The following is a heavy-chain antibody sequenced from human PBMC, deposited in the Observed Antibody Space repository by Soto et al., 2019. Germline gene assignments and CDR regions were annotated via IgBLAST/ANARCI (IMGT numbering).Heavy chain of an antibody. Sequence: EVQLVQSGGGLVQPGGSLRLSCAASGFTFSDYYMDWVRRAPGKGLEWVGRISNKANNYATEYAASLKGRVTFSRDDSENSLYLQMNSLETEDTAVYWCTREKRYYNNLTSVYVDNWCQGTLVTVSS. CDR3: TREKRYYNNLTSVYVDN. J-gene: IGHJ4*02. CDR1: GFTFSDYY. CDR2: ISNKANNYAT. V-gene: IGHV3-72*01. D-gene: IGHD3-10*01.